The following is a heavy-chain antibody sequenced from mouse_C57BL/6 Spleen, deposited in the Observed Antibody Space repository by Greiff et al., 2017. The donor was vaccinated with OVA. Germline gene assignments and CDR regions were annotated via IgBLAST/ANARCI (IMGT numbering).Heavy chain of an antibody. CDR1: GYSITSGYD. CDR2: ISYSGST. D-gene: IGHD2-4*01. Sequence: DVQLQESGPGMVKPSQSLSLTCTVTGYSITSGYDWHWIRHFPGNKLEWMGYISYSGSTNYNPSLKSRISITHDTSKNHFFLKLNSVTTEDTATYYCARGGDYLYYFDYWGQGTTLTVSS. CDR3: ARGGDYLYYFDY. J-gene: IGHJ2*01. V-gene: IGHV3-1*01.